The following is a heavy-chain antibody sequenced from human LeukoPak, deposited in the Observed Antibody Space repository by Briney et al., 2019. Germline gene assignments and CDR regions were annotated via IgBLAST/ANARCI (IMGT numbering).Heavy chain of an antibody. D-gene: IGHD3-10*01. CDR1: GGSISSRNW. V-gene: IGHV4-4*02. CDR3: ARVLLWFGELYFDY. Sequence: SGTLSLTCAVCGGSISSRNWWSWVRQPPGKGLEWIGEIYHSGSTNHNPSLKSRLTISVDKSKNQFSLKLSSVTGADTAVYYCARVLLWFGELYFDYWGQGTLVTVSS. J-gene: IGHJ4*02. CDR2: IYHSGST.